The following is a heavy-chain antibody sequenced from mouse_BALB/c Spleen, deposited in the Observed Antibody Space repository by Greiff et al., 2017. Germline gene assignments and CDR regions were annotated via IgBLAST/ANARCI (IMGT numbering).Heavy chain of an antibody. Sequence: QVQLKESGAELARPGASVKMSCKASGYTFTSYTMHWVKQRPGQGLEWIGYINPSSGYTNYNQKFKDKATLTADKSSSTAYMQLSSLTSEDSAVYYCARDGYDPFAYWGQGTLVTVSA. CDR3: ARDGYDPFAY. CDR2: INPSSGYT. V-gene: IGHV1-4*01. J-gene: IGHJ3*01. D-gene: IGHD2-2*01. CDR1: GYTFTSYT.